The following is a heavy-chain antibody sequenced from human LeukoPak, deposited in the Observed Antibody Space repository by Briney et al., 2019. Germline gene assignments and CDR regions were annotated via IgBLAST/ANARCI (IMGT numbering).Heavy chain of an antibody. CDR3: ARDRVRAQYYFDY. CDR1: GFTFSSYS. V-gene: IGHV3-21*01. Sequence: GGSLRLSCAASGFTFSSYSMNWVRQAPGKGLEWVSSISSSSSYIYYADSVKGRFTISRDNAKNSLYLQMNSLRAEDTAVYYCARDRVRAQYYFDYWGQGTLVTVSS. CDR2: ISSSSSYI. J-gene: IGHJ4*02. D-gene: IGHD2-2*01.